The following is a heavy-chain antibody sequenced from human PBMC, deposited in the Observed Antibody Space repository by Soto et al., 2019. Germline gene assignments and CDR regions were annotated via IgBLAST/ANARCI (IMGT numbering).Heavy chain of an antibody. J-gene: IGHJ6*02. Sequence: EVQLVESGGGLVQPGGSLRLSCAASGLTFSSYAMTWVRQAPGKGLEWVSTITNRGGSTDYADSVKGRFTISRDNSKNTLYLQMNSLRAEDTGVYYCAKDGRGSGSYSPMDVWGQGTTVTVSS. V-gene: IGHV3-23*04. CDR2: ITNRGGST. D-gene: IGHD3-10*01. CDR3: AKDGRGSGSYSPMDV. CDR1: GLTFSSYA.